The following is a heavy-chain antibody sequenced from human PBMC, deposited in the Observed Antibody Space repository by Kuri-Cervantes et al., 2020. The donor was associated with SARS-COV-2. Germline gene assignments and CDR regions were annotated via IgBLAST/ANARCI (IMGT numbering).Heavy chain of an antibody. V-gene: IGHV4-4*07. CDR1: DGSISSYY. CDR3: ARVPRHICSSNSCYILGRGNYYYMDV. CDR2: ISTSGST. J-gene: IGHJ6*03. D-gene: IGHD2-2*02. Sequence: SKTLSLTCTVSDGSISSYYWSWIRQPAGKGLECIGRISTSGSTTYHPSLKIRVTMSVDTSKNQYSQKLSYVTAADTAVYCCARVPRHICSSNSCYILGRGNYYYMDVWGKGTTVTVSS.